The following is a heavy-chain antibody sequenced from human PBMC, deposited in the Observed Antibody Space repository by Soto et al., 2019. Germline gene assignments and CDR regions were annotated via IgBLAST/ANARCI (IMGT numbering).Heavy chain of an antibody. V-gene: IGHV3-20*04. CDR2: INWNGGST. CDR1: GFIFDEYG. J-gene: IGHJ3*02. Sequence: PGGSLRLSCAASGFIFDEYGMSWVRQAPGKGLEWVSGINWNGGSTGFADSVKGRFTISRDTAKNSLYLHMNSLRAEDTALYYCARDVRTYYYDSSGYYPDALDIWGQGTMVTVSS. CDR3: ARDVRTYYYDSSGYYPDALDI. D-gene: IGHD3-22*01.